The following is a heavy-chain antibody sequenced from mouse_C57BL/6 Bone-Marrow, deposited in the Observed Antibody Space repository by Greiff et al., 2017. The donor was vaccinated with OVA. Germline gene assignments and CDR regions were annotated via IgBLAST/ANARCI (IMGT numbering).Heavy chain of an antibody. D-gene: IGHD1-1*01. CDR3: TWGSGGY. J-gene: IGHJ2*01. V-gene: IGHV14-4*01. CDR1: GFNIKDDY. Sequence: VQLKQSGAELVRPGASVKLSCTASGFNIKDDYMHWVKQRPEQGLEWIGWIDPENGDTEYASKFQGKATITADTSSNTAYLQLSSLTSEDTADYYCTWGSGGYWGQGTTLTVSS. CDR2: IDPENGDT.